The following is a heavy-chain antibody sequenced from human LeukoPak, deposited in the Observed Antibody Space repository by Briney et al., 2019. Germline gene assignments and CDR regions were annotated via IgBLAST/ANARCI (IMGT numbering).Heavy chain of an antibody. CDR2: ISYDGSNK. CDR3: LRGSYFRIDY. D-gene: IGHD1-26*01. CDR1: GFTFSDYA. J-gene: IGHJ4*02. V-gene: IGHV3-30-3*01. Sequence: GGSLRLSCAASGFTFSDYAMHWVRQAPGKGLEWLSLISYDGSNKYYADSVKGRFTISRDNSKNTLFLQMNSLRAEDTAMYCCLRGSYFRIDYWGQGTLVTVSS.